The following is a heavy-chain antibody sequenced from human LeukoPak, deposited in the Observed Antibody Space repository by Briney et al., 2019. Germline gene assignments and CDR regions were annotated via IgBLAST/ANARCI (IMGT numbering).Heavy chain of an antibody. V-gene: IGHV3-49*04. J-gene: IGHJ6*04. D-gene: IGHD3-10*01. CDR1: GFTFGDYA. Sequence: PGRSLRLSCTASGFTFGDYAMSWVRQAPGKGLEWVGFIRSKAYGGTTEYAASVKGRFTISRDDSKSIAYLKMNSMKTEDTAVYYCTRTMVRGVVPNYYYYGMDVWGKGTTVTVSS. CDR3: TRTMVRGVVPNYYYYGMDV. CDR2: IRSKAYGGTT.